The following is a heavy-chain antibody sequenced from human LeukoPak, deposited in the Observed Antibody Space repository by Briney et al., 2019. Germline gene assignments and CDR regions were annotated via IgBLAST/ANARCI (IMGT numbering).Heavy chain of an antibody. CDR1: GGSISSYY. J-gene: IGHJ4*02. CDR2: IYYSGST. V-gene: IGHV4-59*01. D-gene: IGHD5-24*01. Sequence: PSETLSLTCTVSGGSISSYYWSWIRQPPGKGLEWIGYIYYSGSTNYNPSLKSRVIISVDTSKNQFSLKLSSVTAADTAVYYCARALSEMATDFDYWGQGTLVTVSS. CDR3: ARALSEMATDFDY.